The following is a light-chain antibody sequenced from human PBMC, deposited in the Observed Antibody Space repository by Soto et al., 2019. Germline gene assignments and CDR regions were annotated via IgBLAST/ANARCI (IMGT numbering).Light chain of an antibody. CDR1: QSISSY. J-gene: IGKJ3*01. V-gene: IGKV1-39*01. CDR3: QQSYSTPFT. Sequence: DIPMTQSPSSLSASVGDRVTITCRASQSISSYLNWYQQKPGKAPKLLIYAASSLQSGVPSRFSGSGSGTDFTLTISSLQPEDFGTYYCQQSYSTPFTFGPGTTVDIK. CDR2: AAS.